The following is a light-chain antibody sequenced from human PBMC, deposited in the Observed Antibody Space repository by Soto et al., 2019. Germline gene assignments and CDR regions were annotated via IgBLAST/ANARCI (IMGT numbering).Light chain of an antibody. J-gene: IGKJ2*01. V-gene: IGKV3-20*01. CDR1: LSVSSSY. CDR2: GAS. Sequence: EIVLTQSPGTLSLSPGERATLSCRASLSVSSSYLAWYQQKPGQAPRLLIYGASSRATGIPDRFSGSGSGTDFTLTISRLEPEDFAVYYCQKYGSSPSYTFGQGTKLEIK. CDR3: QKYGSSPSYT.